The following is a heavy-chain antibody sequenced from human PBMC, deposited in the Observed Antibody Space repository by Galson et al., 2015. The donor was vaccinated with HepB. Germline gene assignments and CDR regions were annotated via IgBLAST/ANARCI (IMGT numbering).Heavy chain of an antibody. Sequence: SLRLSCAASRFTLSDYGMHWVRQAPGKGLEWVAFISYDGIDTYYRDSVRGRFTISRDTSKNTLYLQMNSLGAEDTAVYYCAKAPFHALSLYFEYWGQGTLVTVSS. CDR3: AKAPFHALSLYFEY. CDR2: ISYDGIDT. V-gene: IGHV3-30*18. D-gene: IGHD2-15*01. CDR1: RFTLSDYG. J-gene: IGHJ4*02.